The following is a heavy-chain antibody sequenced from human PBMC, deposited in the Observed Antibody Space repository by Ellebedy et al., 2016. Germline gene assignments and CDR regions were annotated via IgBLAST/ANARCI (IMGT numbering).Heavy chain of an antibody. CDR3: TRVGDVGSTDWYGKDAFDM. CDR1: GFMFSDYY. CDR2: ISGSSSYT. V-gene: IGHV3-11*05. J-gene: IGHJ3*02. Sequence: GESLKISXAASGFMFSDYYMSWIRQAPGKGLEWVSQISGSSSYTTYADSVRGRFTISRDNVKKFLYLQMNSLRAEDTALYYCTRVGDVGSTDWYGKDAFDMWGQGTMVTVSS. D-gene: IGHD6-19*01.